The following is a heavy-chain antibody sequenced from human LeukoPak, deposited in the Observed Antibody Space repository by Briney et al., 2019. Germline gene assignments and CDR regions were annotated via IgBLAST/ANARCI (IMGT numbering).Heavy chain of an antibody. J-gene: IGHJ5*02. CDR3: ARLRCSGGSCYSHWFDP. D-gene: IGHD2-15*01. CDR1: GGSLSNYY. V-gene: IGHV4-59*08. CDR2: IYYTGTT. Sequence: SETLSLTCTVSGGSLSNYYWSWIRQPPGQGLEWIGYIYYTGTTHYNPSLKSRVTISVDTSKNQFSLKLSSVTAADTAVYYCARLRCSGGSCYSHWFDPWGQGTLVTVSS.